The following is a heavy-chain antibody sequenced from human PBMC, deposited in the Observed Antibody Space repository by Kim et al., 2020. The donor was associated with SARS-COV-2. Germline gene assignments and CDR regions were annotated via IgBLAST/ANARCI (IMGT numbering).Heavy chain of an antibody. CDR1: GYTFTSYG. J-gene: IGHJ4*02. Sequence: ASVKVSCKASGYTFTSYGITWVRQAPGQGLEWMGWIHTYTGNTNYAPKFQGRVTMTTDTSTTTAYMELRSLRSDDTAVYYCARDQAPYDYWGQGTLVTVSS. CDR3: ARDQAPYDY. V-gene: IGHV1-18*01. CDR2: IHTYTGNT.